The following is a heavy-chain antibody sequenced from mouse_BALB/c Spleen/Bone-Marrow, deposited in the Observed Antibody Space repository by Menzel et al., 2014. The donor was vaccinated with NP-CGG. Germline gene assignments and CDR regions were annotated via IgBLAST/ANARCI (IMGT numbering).Heavy chain of an antibody. CDR3: TRSWDRYYFDY. CDR1: GYTFTSYW. V-gene: IGHV1-5*01. Sequence: EVQLQQSGTVLARPGASVKMSCKASGYTFTSYWMHWVKQRPGQGLEWIGAIYPGNSDTSYNQKFKGKAKLTAVTSTSTAYMELSSLTNKDSAVYYCTRSWDRYYFDYWGQGTTLTVSS. CDR2: IYPGNSDT. D-gene: IGHD3-3*01. J-gene: IGHJ2*01.